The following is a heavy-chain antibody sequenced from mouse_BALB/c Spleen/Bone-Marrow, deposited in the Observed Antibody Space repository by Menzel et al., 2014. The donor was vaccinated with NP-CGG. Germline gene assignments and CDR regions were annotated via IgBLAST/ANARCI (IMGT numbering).Heavy chain of an antibody. D-gene: IGHD2-2*01. CDR1: GFTFSSYT. CDR2: ISNGGGTT. Sequence: EVQGVESGGGLVQPGGSLKLSCVVSGFTFSSYTMSWVRQTPEKRLEWVAYISNGGGTTYYPDTVKGRFTISRDNAKNTLYLQVSSLKSEDTAMYYCARHGLRRNWYFDDWGAGTTVTVSS. J-gene: IGHJ1*01. CDR3: ARHGLRRNWYFDD. V-gene: IGHV5-12-2*01.